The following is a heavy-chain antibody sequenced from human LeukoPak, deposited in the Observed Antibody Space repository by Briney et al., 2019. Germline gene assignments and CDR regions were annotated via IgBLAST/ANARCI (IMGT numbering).Heavy chain of an antibody. D-gene: IGHD2-2*01. Sequence: PSETLSLTCTVSGGSISSYYWSWIRQPPGKGLEWIGYIYYSGSTNYNPSLKSRVTISVDTSKNQFSLKLSSVTAADTAVYYCASIPLPYCSSTSCYPTWGQGTLVTVSS. CDR2: IYYSGST. J-gene: IGHJ5*02. CDR1: GGSISSYY. CDR3: ASIPLPYCSSTSCYPT. V-gene: IGHV4-59*01.